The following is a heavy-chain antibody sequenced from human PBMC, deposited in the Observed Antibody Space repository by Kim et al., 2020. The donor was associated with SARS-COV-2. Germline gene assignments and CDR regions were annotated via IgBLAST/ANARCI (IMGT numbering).Heavy chain of an antibody. CDR2: IRSNGGST. Sequence: GGSLRLSCSASGFTFSTYAMHWVRQAPGKGLEYVSSIRSNGGSTYYAASVKGRITISRDNSKNTLYLQMSSLRTEDTAVYLCVKGGASSWYYFDYWGQGT. CDR3: VKGGASSWYYFDY. CDR1: GFTFSTYA. D-gene: IGHD6-13*01. V-gene: IGHV3-64D*06. J-gene: IGHJ4*02.